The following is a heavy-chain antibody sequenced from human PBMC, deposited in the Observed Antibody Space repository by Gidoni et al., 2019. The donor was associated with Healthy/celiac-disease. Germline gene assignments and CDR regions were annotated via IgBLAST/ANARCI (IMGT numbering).Heavy chain of an antibody. J-gene: IGHJ6*02. CDR3: ARGGGDIVVVRSMDV. CDR1: GGTFSRYA. CDR2: IIPILGIA. V-gene: IGHV1-69*04. D-gene: IGHD2-2*01. Sequence: QVQLVQSGAEVKTPGSSVKVSCKASGGTFSRYAISWVRQAPGQGLEWMGRIIPILGIANYAQKFQGRVTITADKSTSTAYMELSSLRSEDTAVYYCARGGGDIVVVRSMDVWGQGTTVTVSS.